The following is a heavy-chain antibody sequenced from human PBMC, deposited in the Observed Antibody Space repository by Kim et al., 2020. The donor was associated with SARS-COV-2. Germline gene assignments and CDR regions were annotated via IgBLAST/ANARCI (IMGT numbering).Heavy chain of an antibody. J-gene: IGHJ5*02. CDR2: IKGDGTST. V-gene: IGHV3-74*01. CDR3: ARDFYYGSGSP. D-gene: IGHD3-10*01. CDR1: GFTFSSYW. Sequence: GGSLRLSCAASGFTFSSYWMDWVRQAPGKGLVWVSRIKGDGTSTSYADSVKGRFTIFRDNAKNTLYLQMNSLRAEDTAVYYCARDFYYGSGSPWGQGTLVTVSS.